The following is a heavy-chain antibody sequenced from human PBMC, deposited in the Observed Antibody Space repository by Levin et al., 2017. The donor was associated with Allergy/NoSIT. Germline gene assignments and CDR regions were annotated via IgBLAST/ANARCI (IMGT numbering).Heavy chain of an antibody. CDR2: IYTSGSI. Sequence: SQTLSLTRTVPGGSISGHYWSWIRQPAGKGLEWIGRIYTSGSINYNPSLKSRVTMSVDTSKNQFPLKLSSVTAADPAVYYCSSIATAGSGKHYYGIDVWGRGSTVTVSS. CDR1: GGSISGHY. J-gene: IGHJ6*02. V-gene: IGHV4-4*07. D-gene: IGHD6-13*01. CDR3: SSIATAGSGKHYYGIDV.